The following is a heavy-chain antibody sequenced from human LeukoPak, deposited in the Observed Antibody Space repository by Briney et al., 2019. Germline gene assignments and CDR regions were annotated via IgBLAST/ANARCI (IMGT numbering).Heavy chain of an antibody. CDR3: ARGGNYYGSGSPDY. CDR2: IWYDGSNK. J-gene: IGHJ4*02. V-gene: IGHV3-33*08. Sequence: PGRSLRLSCAASGFTFSNYGMHWVRQAPDKGLEWVAVIWYDGSNKYYADSVKGRFTISRDNSKNTLYVQMNSLRVEDTAVYYCARGGNYYGSGSPDYWGQGTLVTVSS. CDR1: GFTFSNYG. D-gene: IGHD3-10*01.